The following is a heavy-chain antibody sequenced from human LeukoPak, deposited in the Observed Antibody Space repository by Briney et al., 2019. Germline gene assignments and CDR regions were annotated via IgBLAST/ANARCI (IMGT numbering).Heavy chain of an antibody. V-gene: IGHV1-46*01. J-gene: IGHJ4*02. Sequence: ASVTVSCKASGYTFTSYYMHWVRQAPGQGLGWMGLINPTGGSTGYAQKFQGRVTMTTDTSTSTAYMELRSLRSDDTAVYYCARDFAGASMFDYWGQGTLVTVSS. CDR1: GYTFTSYY. CDR2: INPTGGST. D-gene: IGHD2/OR15-2a*01. CDR3: ARDFAGASMFDY.